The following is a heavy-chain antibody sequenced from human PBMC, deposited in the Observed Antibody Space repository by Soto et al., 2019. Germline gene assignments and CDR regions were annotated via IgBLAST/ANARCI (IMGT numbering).Heavy chain of an antibody. Sequence: GASVKVSCKASGYTFTSYGISWVRQAPGQGLEWMGWISAYNGNTNYAQKLQGRVTMTTDTSTSTAYMELRSLRSDDTAVYYCARDTMVRGVIIPYYYYGMDVWGQGTTVTVSS. CDR1: GYTFTSYG. CDR2: ISAYNGNT. D-gene: IGHD3-10*01. CDR3: ARDTMVRGVIIPYYYYGMDV. J-gene: IGHJ6*02. V-gene: IGHV1-18*01.